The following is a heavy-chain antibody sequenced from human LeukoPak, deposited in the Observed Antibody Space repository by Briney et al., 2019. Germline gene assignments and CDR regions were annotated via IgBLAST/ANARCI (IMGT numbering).Heavy chain of an antibody. J-gene: IGHJ4*02. CDR2: IKQDGSEK. D-gene: IGHD1-1*01. CDR3: ATDSPETAAFDY. Sequence: TGGSLRLSCAAAGFTFSSHEMNWVRQAPGKGLEWVANIKQDGSEKYYADSVKGRFTISRDNAKSSLYLQMDSLRAEDTAVYYCATDSPETAAFDYWGQGTLVTVSS. V-gene: IGHV3-7*01. CDR1: GFTFSSHE.